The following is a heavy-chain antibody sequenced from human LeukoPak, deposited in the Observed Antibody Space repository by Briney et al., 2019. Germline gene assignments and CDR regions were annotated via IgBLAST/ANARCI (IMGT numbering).Heavy chain of an antibody. D-gene: IGHD3-22*01. J-gene: IGHJ4*02. CDR3: VRDNSRGQSLGVIY. V-gene: IGHV3-48*01. CDR1: GFTFSTYN. Sequence: GGSLRLSCAASGFTFSTYNMNCGRQAPGKGLEWISYISADSSTVQYADSVRGRFTTSRDNAKNSLYLQMNSLRAEDTAVYYLVRDNSRGQSLGVIYWGQGSLVTVSS. CDR2: ISADSSTV.